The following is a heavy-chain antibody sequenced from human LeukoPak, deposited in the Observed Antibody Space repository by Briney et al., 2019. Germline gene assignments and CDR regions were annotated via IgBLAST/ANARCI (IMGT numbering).Heavy chain of an antibody. CDR2: IYYSGST. D-gene: IGHD4-17*01. CDR1: GGSISSYY. V-gene: IGHV4-59*01. CDR3: ARIPRNDYGDYAVDY. J-gene: IGHJ4*02. Sequence: PSETLSLTCTVSGGSISSYYWSWIRQPPGKGLEWIGYIYYSGSTNYNPSLKSRVTISVDTSKNQFSLKLSSVTAADTAVYYCARIPRNDYGDYAVDYWGQGTLVTVSS.